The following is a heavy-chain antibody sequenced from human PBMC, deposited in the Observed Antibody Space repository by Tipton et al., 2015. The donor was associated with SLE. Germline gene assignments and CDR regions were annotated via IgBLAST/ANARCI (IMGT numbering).Heavy chain of an antibody. V-gene: IGHV4-34*01. CDR3: ARGQGGYCGGDCYAYYFDY. CDR1: GGSFSGYY. Sequence: LRLSCAVYGGSFSGYYWSWIRQPPGKGLEWIGEINHSGSTNYNPSLKSRVTISVDTSKNQFSPKLSSVTAADTAVYYCARGQGGYCGGDCYAYYFDYWGQGTLVAVSS. J-gene: IGHJ4*02. D-gene: IGHD2-21*01. CDR2: INHSGST.